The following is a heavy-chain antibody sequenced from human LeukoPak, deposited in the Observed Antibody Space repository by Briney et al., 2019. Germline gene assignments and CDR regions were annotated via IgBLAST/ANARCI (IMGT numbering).Heavy chain of an antibody. CDR2: ISYDGSNK. Sequence: GRSLRLSCAASGFTFSSYGMHWVRQAPGKGLEWVAVISYDGSNKYYADSVKGRFTISRDNSKNTLYLQMNSLRAEDTAVYYCAKAHGYSYGRFDYWGQGTLVTVSS. CDR1: GFTFSSYG. J-gene: IGHJ4*02. V-gene: IGHV3-30*18. D-gene: IGHD5-18*01. CDR3: AKAHGYSYGRFDY.